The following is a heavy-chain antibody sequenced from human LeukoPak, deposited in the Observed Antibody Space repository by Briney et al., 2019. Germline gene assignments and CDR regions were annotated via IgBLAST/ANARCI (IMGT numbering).Heavy chain of an antibody. CDR3: ARRVSLYGAFDI. V-gene: IGHV4-59*08. J-gene: IGHJ3*02. D-gene: IGHD3-16*02. Sequence: PSETLSLTCTVSGGSISSYHWSWIRQPPGKGLEWIGYIYYSGSTNYNPSLKSRVSISVDTSKSQFSLNLNSVTAADTAVYYCARRVSLYGAFDIWGLGTMVTVSS. CDR2: IYYSGST. CDR1: GGSISSYH.